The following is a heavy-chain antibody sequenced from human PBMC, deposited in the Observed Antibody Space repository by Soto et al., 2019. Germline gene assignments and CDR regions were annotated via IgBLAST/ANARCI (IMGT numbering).Heavy chain of an antibody. CDR1: AFAFNIYA. V-gene: IGHV3-23*01. D-gene: IGHD3-3*01. CDR2: ISGSGDST. J-gene: IGHJ4*02. Sequence: GGFLRLSCAASAFAFNIYAMSWVRQAPGKGLEWVSAISGSGDSTEYADSVKGRFTISRDNSKNMLYLQMNSLRAEDTAVYYCAKVGILEWLLPYFDHWGQGTPVTVS. CDR3: AKVGILEWLLPYFDH.